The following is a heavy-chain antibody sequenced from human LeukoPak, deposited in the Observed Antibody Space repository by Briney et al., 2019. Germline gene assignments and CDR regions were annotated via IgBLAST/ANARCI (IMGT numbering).Heavy chain of an antibody. CDR1: GYSFTSYW. J-gene: IGHJ3*02. V-gene: IGHV5-51*01. CDR2: IYPGDSDT. CDR3: ATYYDILTGPPDAFDI. Sequence: GESLKISCKGSGYSFTSYWIGWMRQMPRKGLEWMGIIYPGDSDTRHSPSFQGQVTISADKSISTAYLQWSSLKASDTAMYYCATYYDILTGPPDAFDIWGQGTMVTVSS. D-gene: IGHD3-9*01.